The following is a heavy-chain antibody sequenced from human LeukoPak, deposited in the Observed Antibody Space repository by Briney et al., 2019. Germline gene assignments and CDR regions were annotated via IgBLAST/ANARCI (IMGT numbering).Heavy chain of an antibody. Sequence: PGGSLRLSCAASGFTFSSYSMNWVRQAPGKGLEWGSYISSSSSTIYYADSVKGRFTISRGNAKNSLYLQMNSLRDEDTAVYYCARDRGPEGYYYYYYMDVWGKGTTVTVSS. J-gene: IGHJ6*03. CDR1: GFTFSSYS. CDR3: ARDRGPEGYYYYYYMDV. CDR2: ISSSSSTI. V-gene: IGHV3-48*02. D-gene: IGHD3-10*01.